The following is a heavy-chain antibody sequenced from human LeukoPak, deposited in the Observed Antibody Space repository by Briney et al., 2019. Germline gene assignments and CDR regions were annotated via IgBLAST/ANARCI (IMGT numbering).Heavy chain of an antibody. Sequence: ASVKVSCKASGYTFTSYAIHWVRQAPGQGLEWMGWISAYNGNTNYAQKLQGRVTMTTDTSTSTAYMELRSLRSDDTAVYYCARATFMVYYGMDVWGQGTTVTVSS. D-gene: IGHD3-3*02. CDR2: ISAYNGNT. J-gene: IGHJ6*02. CDR1: GYTFTSYA. CDR3: ARATFMVYYGMDV. V-gene: IGHV1-18*01.